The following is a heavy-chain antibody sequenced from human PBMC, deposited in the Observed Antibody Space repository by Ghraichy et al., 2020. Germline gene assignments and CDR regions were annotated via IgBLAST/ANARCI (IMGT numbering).Heavy chain of an antibody. CDR2: IYYSGST. D-gene: IGHD3-10*01. V-gene: IGHV4-59*01. J-gene: IGHJ4*02. CDR1: GGSISSYY. Sequence: SETLSLTCTVSGGSISSYYWSWIRQPPGKGLEWIGYIYYSGSTNYNPSLKSRVTISVDTSKNQFSLKLSSVTAADTAVYYCARGNVWFGEFSLDYWGQGTLVTVSS. CDR3: ARGNVWFGEFSLDY.